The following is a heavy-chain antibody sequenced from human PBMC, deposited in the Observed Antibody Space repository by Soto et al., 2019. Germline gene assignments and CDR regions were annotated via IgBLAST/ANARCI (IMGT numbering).Heavy chain of an antibody. V-gene: IGHV5-51*01. CDR3: ARGSNTDYYGMDV. J-gene: IGHJ6*02. D-gene: IGHD4-4*01. Sequence: GESLKISCKGSGYKFSSNWIGWVRQMPGKGLEWMGIIYPGDSDTTYSPSFQGQVTISADKSISTAYLQWSSLKASDTALYYCARGSNTDYYGMDVWGQGTTVTVSS. CDR2: IYPGDSDT. CDR1: GYKFSSNW.